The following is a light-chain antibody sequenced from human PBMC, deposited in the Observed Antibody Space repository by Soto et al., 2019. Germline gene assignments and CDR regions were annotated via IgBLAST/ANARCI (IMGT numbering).Light chain of an antibody. CDR3: QQYGSSPPLT. CDR2: GAS. J-gene: IGKJ4*01. CDR1: QSVSSSY. V-gene: IGKV3-20*01. Sequence: EIVLTQSPGTLSLSPGERATLSCRASQSVSSSYLAWYQQKPGQAPRLLIYGASSRATGIPDRFSGSGSGTDFTLPISRLEPEDVAVYYCQQYGSSPPLTFGGGTKVEIK.